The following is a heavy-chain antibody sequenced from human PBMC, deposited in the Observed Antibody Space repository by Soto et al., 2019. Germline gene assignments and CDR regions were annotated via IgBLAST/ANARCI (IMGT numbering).Heavy chain of an antibody. D-gene: IGHD2-21*02. J-gene: IGHJ3*02. Sequence: ASVKVSCKASGYTFTSCCMHWVQQAPGQGLEWMGIINPSGGSTSYAQKFQGRVTMTRDTSTSTVYMELSSLRSEDTAVYYCASLAYCGGDCYSAAFDIWGQGTMVTVSS. CDR2: INPSGGST. CDR3: ASLAYCGGDCYSAAFDI. CDR1: GYTFTSCC. V-gene: IGHV1-46*01.